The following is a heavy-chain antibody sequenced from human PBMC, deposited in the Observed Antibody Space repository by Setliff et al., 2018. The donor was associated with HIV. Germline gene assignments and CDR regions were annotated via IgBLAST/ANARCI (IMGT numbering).Heavy chain of an antibody. D-gene: IGHD2-21*01. CDR1: GYTFSGNY. CDR2: INPNTGLT. Sequence: ASVKVSCKASGYTFSGNYIHWVRQAPGQGLEWMGWINPNTGLTNYAQKFQGRVTMTRDTSASTAYMELSSLRSEDTAVYYCARLSIPAYYYMDVWGKGTTVTVSS. J-gene: IGHJ6*03. V-gene: IGHV1-2*02. CDR3: ARLSIPAYYYMDV.